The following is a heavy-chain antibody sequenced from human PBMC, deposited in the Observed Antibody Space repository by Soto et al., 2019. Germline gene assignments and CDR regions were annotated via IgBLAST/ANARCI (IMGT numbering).Heavy chain of an antibody. D-gene: IGHD5-12*01. Sequence: PGGSLRLSCAASGFTFNNFAMHWVRQAPGKGLEWVAFISYDGTYKYYADSVRGRFTVCRDNSKSTLFLQMNSLKFEDTAVYVCANEVDVAFSSLQYGMDVWGQGTTVTVSS. CDR3: ANEVDVAFSSLQYGMDV. J-gene: IGHJ6*02. CDR2: ISYDGTYK. CDR1: GFTFNNFA. V-gene: IGHV3-30*14.